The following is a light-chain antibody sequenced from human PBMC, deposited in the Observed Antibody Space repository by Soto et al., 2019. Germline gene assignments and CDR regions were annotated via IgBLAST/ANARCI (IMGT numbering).Light chain of an antibody. CDR3: QQYHSAPQS. J-gene: IGKJ1*01. Sequence: DIVMTQSPDSLAVSLGERATINCKSSQSVLYSPNNKNYLAWYQQKPGQPPKLLIYWASTRDSGVPDRFSGSVSGTDFTLTISSLQAEDVAFYYCQQYHSAPQSFGQGTKVEIK. V-gene: IGKV4-1*01. CDR1: QSVLYSPNNKNY. CDR2: WAS.